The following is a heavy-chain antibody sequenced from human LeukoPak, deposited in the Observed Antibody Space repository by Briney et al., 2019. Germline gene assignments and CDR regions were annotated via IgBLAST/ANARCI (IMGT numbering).Heavy chain of an antibody. J-gene: IGHJ4*02. V-gene: IGHV4-38-2*02. D-gene: IGHD1-26*01. CDR1: GYSINSGYY. Sequence: SETLSLTCTVSGYSINSGYYWVWIRQPPGKGLEWIGSIYRTGSTNYNPSLKSRVTISVDTSKNQFSLKLSSVTAADTAVYYCARAWSESKGSYYFDYWGQGTLVTVSS. CDR3: ARAWSESKGSYYFDY. CDR2: IYRTGST.